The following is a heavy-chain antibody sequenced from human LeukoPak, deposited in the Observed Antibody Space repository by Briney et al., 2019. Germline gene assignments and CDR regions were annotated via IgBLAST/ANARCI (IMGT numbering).Heavy chain of an antibody. J-gene: IGHJ5*02. CDR1: GDSINSHY. Sequence: SETLSLTCTVSGDSINSHYWSWIRQPPGKGLEWIGHIYTSGSTNYNPSLKSRVTISVDTSKNQFSLKLSSVTAADTAVYYCARESFKAFDPWGQGTLVTVSS. CDR2: IYTSGST. V-gene: IGHV4-4*09. CDR3: ARESFKAFDP.